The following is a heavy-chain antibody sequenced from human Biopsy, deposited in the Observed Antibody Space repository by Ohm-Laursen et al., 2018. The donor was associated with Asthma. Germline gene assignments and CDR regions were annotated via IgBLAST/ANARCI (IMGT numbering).Heavy chain of an antibody. D-gene: IGHD6-19*01. J-gene: IGHJ6*02. CDR2: IMTDFGTT. Sequence: ASVKVSCKAPGGTFSNFAISWVRQAPGQGLEWLGGIMTDFGTTNYAQKFQGRVTITADESTSTAYMEVTSLRSEDTAIYYCARCQVGYSSGWSLLLKKIYYSGMDVWGQGTAVTVSS. CDR3: ARCQVGYSSGWSLLLKKIYYSGMDV. CDR1: GGTFSNFA. V-gene: IGHV1-69*13.